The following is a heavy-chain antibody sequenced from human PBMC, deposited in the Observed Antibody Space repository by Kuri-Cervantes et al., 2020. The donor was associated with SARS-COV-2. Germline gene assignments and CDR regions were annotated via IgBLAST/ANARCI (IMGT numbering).Heavy chain of an antibody. V-gene: IGHV4-59*01. J-gene: IGHJ4*02. D-gene: IGHD3-9*01. Sequence: SETLSLTCAVYGGSFSDYYWSWVRQPPGKGLEWIGYIYYSGSTNYNPSLKSRVTISVDTSKNQFSLKLSSVTAADTAVYYCARDVTGDFDYWGQGTLVTVSS. CDR3: ARDVTGDFDY. CDR2: IYYSGST. CDR1: GGSFSDYY.